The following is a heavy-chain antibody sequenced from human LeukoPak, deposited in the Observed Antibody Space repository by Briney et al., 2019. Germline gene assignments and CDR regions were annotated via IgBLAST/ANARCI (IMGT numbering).Heavy chain of an antibody. CDR2: ISSDGSST. V-gene: IGHV3-74*01. CDR3: ARDNYDSSGYYYFDY. D-gene: IGHD3-22*01. Sequence: GGSLRLSCAASGFTLSSYWMHWVRQAPGMGVVWVSRISSDGSSTSFADSVKGRFTISRDNARNTLYLQMSSLRAEDTAVYYCARDNYDSSGYYYFDYWGQGTLVTVSS. CDR1: GFTLSSYW. J-gene: IGHJ4*02.